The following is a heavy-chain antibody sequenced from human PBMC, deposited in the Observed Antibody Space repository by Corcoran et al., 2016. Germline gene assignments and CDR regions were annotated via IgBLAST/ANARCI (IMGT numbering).Heavy chain of an antibody. CDR1: GGSFSSYA. V-gene: IGHV1-69*01. D-gene: IGHD4-4*01. Sequence: QVQLVQSGAEVKKPGSSVKVSCKASGGSFSSYAISWVRQAPGQGLEWMGGIIPIFGATNYAQKFQGRVTITADESTSTAYMELSSLRSEHTAVSYFARARNTVPGIATLHYWGQGTLATVSS. J-gene: IGHJ4*02. CDR3: ARARNTVPGIATLHY. CDR2: IIPIFGAT.